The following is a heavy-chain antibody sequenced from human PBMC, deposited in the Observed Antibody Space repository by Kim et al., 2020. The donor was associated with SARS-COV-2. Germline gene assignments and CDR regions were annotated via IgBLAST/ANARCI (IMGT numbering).Heavy chain of an antibody. D-gene: IGHD3-22*01. CDR1: GYTFTSYG. J-gene: IGHJ3*02. CDR3: ARDTYYYDSSGYHPIAPAFDI. CDR2: ISAYNGNT. Sequence: ASVKVSCKASGYTFTSYGISWVRQAPGQGLEWMGWISAYNGNTNYAQKLQGRVTMTTDTSTSTAYMELRSLRSDDTAVYYCARDTYYYDSSGYHPIAPAFDIWGQGTMVTVSS. V-gene: IGHV1-18*04.